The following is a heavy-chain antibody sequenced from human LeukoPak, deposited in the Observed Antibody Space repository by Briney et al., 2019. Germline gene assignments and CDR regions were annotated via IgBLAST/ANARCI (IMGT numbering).Heavy chain of an antibody. CDR2: IYTSGST. J-gene: IGHJ4*02. D-gene: IGHD3-10*01. Sequence: SETLSLTCTVSGGSISSYYWSWIRQPAGKGLEWIGRIYTSGSTNYNPSLKSRVTMSVDTSKNQFSLKLSSVTAADTAVYYCATQRRRYYYGSGTQKDYWGQGTLVTVSS. CDR3: ATQRRRYYYGSGTQKDY. CDR1: GGSISSYY. V-gene: IGHV4-4*07.